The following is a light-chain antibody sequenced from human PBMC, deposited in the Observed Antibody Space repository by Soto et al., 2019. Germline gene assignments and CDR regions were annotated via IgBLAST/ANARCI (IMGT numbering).Light chain of an antibody. CDR2: STD. Sequence: QAVVSHEPSFSVSPGGTVTLTCGLTSGSVLTSYYPTWYQQTPGQAPRTLIYSTDIRSSGVPDRVSGSILGNKAALTITGAQADDESDYYCALYVGTGTVVFGGGTQLTVL. CDR3: ALYVGTGTVV. CDR1: SGSVLTSYY. J-gene: IGLJ2*01. V-gene: IGLV8-61*01.